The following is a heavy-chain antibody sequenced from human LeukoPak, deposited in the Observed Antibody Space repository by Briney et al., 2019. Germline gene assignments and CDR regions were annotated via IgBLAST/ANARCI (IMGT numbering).Heavy chain of an antibody. CDR2: ISAYNGNT. V-gene: IGHV1-18*01. Sequence: ASAKVSCKASGYTFTSYGISWVRQAPGQGLEWMGWISAYNGNTNYAQKLQGRVTMTTDTSTSTAYMELRSLRSDDTAVYYCARDLAVAGTFGYWGQGTLVTVSS. D-gene: IGHD6-19*01. J-gene: IGHJ4*02. CDR3: ARDLAVAGTFGY. CDR1: GYTFTSYG.